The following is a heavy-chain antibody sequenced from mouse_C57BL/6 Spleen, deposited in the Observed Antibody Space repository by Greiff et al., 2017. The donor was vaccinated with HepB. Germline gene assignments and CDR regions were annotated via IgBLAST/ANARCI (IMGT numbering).Heavy chain of an antibody. J-gene: IGHJ4*01. D-gene: IGHD2-4*01. CDR1: GYTFTSYW. Sequence: QVHVKQSGAELAKPGASVKLSCKASGYTFTSYWMHWVKQRPGQGLEWIGYINPSSGYTKYNQKFKDKATLTADKSSSTAYMQLSSLTYEDSAVYYCAPGAYDYDAGYAMDYWGQGTSVTVSS. V-gene: IGHV1-7*01. CDR3: APGAYDYDAGYAMDY. CDR2: INPSSGYT.